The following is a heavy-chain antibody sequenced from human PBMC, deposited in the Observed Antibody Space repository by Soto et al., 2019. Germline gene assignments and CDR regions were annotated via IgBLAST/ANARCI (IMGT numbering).Heavy chain of an antibody. D-gene: IGHD5-12*01. V-gene: IGHV4-59*12. CDR1: GGSISSYY. CDR2: IYDSGNT. Sequence: SETLSLTCTVSGGSISSYYWSWIRQPPGKGLEWIGYIYDSGNTRYNPSLTSRVAVSLDTSKKQFFLMLTSVTAADTAVYYCARKTGYEVFDFWGQGTLVTVSS. J-gene: IGHJ4*02. CDR3: ARKTGYEVFDF.